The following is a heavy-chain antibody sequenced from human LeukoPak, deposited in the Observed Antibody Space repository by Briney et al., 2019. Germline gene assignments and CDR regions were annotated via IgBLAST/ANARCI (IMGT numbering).Heavy chain of an antibody. CDR1: GYTFTSYY. Sequence: ASVKVSCKASGYTFTSYYMHWVRQAPGQGLEWMGIINPNGGSTSYAQKFQGRVTMTTDTSTSTVYMELSSLRSEDTAVYYCAQEGLIITFGGVIAIAEHFDYWGQGTLVSVSS. J-gene: IGHJ4*02. CDR3: AQEGLIITFGGVIAIAEHFDY. V-gene: IGHV1-46*01. CDR2: INPNGGST. D-gene: IGHD3-16*02.